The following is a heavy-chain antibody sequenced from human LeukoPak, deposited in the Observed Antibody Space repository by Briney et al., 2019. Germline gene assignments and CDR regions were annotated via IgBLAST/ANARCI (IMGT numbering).Heavy chain of an antibody. Sequence: SETLSLTCTVSGGSISSGSYYWSWIRQPAGKGLEWIGRIYTSGSTNYNPSLKSRVTISVDTSKNQFSLKLSSVTAADTAVYYCARVVEDYDFWSGSNYYYYYMDVWGKGTTVTVSS. J-gene: IGHJ6*03. V-gene: IGHV4-61*02. CDR1: GGSISSGSYY. D-gene: IGHD3-3*01. CDR2: IYTSGST. CDR3: ARVVEDYDFWSGSNYYYYYMDV.